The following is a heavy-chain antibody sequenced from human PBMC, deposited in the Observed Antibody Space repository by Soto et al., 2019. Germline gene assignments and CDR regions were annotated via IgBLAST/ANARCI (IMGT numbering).Heavy chain of an antibody. CDR1: GFTFSSYA. J-gene: IGHJ4*02. CDR3: AKDHATADCGGDCYSGVVGGNFDY. D-gene: IGHD2-21*02. CDR2: ISYDGSNK. V-gene: IGHV3-30-3*01. Sequence: PGGSLRLSCAASGFTFSSYAMHWVRQAPGKGLEWVAVISYDGSNKYYADSVKGRFTISRDNSKNTLYLQMNSLRAEDTAVYYCAKDHATADCGGDCYSGVVGGNFDYWGQGTLVTVSS.